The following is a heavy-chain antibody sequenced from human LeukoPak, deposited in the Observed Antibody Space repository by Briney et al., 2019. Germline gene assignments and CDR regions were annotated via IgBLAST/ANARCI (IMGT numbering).Heavy chain of an antibody. CDR2: IYHSGST. CDR3: ARVVPSPPETGTTSYYYYYMDV. V-gene: IGHV4-30-2*01. Sequence: SQTLSLTCTVSGGSISSGGYYWSWIRQPPGKGLEWIGYIYHSGSTYYNPSLKSRVTISVDRSKNQFSLKLSSVTAADTAVCYCARVVPSPPETGTTSYYYYYMDVWGKGTTVTVSS. J-gene: IGHJ6*03. D-gene: IGHD1-1*01. CDR1: GGSISSGGYY.